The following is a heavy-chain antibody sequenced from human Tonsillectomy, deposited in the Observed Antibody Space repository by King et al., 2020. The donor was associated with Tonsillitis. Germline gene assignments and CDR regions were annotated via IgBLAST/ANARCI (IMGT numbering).Heavy chain of an antibody. J-gene: IGHJ4*02. Sequence: VQLVESGAEVKKPGASVKVSCKASGYTFTGYYMHWVRQAPGQGLEWMGWINPNNGGTNYAQKFQGRVTMTRDTSITTAYMELRSLRSDDTAVYYCARDSGRFSGPTAYWGQGTLVTVSS. CDR1: GYTFTGYY. V-gene: IGHV1-2*02. D-gene: IGHD1-26*01. CDR3: ARDSGRFSGPTAY. CDR2: INPNNGGT.